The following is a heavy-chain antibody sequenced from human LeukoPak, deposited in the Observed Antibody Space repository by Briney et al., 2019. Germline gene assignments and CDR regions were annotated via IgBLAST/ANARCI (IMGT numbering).Heavy chain of an antibody. J-gene: IGHJ4*02. V-gene: IGHV1-18*01. CDR3: ARRTYSSSSSIFDY. CDR1: GYTFTSYG. Sequence: ASVKVSCKASGYTFTSYGISWVRQAPGQGLEWMAWISGYNGNTNYAQKLQGRVTMTTDTSTRSLGSDDTAVYYCARRTYSSSSSIFDYWGQGTLVTVSS. D-gene: IGHD6-6*01. CDR2: ISGYNGNT.